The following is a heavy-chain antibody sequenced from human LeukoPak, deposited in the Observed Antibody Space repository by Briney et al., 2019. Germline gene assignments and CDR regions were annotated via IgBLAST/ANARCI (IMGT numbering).Heavy chain of an antibody. V-gene: IGHV4-4*09. J-gene: IGHJ4*02. CDR1: GGSISSYQ. Sequence: SETLSLTCTVYGGSISSYQWSWIRQPPGKGLEWIGYINTRGRTTYNPSFKSRVTFPVATSRDQFTRKRSSVDAADTAVYYCGASYDNKIAPFELWGQGGLVTVSS. CDR3: GASYDNKIAPFEL. CDR2: INTRGRT. D-gene: IGHD3-9*01.